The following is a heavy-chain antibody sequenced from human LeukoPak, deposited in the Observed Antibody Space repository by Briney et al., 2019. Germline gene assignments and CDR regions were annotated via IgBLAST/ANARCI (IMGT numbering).Heavy chain of an antibody. Sequence: VSAISGSGGSTYYADSVKGRFTISRDNSKNTLYLQMNSLRAEDTAVYYCAKITRRYSYSDYWGQGTLVTVSS. CDR3: AKITRRYSYSDY. CDR2: ISGSGGST. J-gene: IGHJ4*02. D-gene: IGHD5-18*01. V-gene: IGHV3-23*01.